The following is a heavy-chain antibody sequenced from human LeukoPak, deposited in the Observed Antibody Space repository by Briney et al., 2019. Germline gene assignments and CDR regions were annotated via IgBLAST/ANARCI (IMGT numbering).Heavy chain of an antibody. D-gene: IGHD3-22*01. J-gene: IGHJ6*02. CDR1: GFTVSSNY. CDR3: ARDLTYYYDHYDMDV. Sequence: GGSLRLSCAASGFTVSSNYMSWVRQAPGKGLEWVSVIYSGGSTYYADSVKGRFTISRDNSKNTLYLQMNSLRAEDTAVYYCARDLTYYYDHYDMDVWGQGTTVTVSS. CDR2: IYSGGST. V-gene: IGHV3-53*01.